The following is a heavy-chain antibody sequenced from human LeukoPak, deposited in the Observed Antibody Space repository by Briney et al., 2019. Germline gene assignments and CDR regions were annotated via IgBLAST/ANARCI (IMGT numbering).Heavy chain of an antibody. J-gene: IGHJ4*02. Sequence: GGSLRLSCEASGLSFGDYTMHWVRQAPGKGLEWVSLISRNGAATKYANSVRGRFTISRDNGKNSVYLQMNSLRDDDTAVYYCARVGEYSSSSAFDYWGQGTLVTVSS. V-gene: IGHV3-43*01. CDR1: GLSFGDYT. CDR3: ARVGEYSSSSAFDY. D-gene: IGHD6-6*01. CDR2: ISRNGAAT.